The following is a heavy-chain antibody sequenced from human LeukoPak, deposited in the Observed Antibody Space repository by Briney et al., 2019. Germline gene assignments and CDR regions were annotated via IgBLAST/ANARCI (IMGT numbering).Heavy chain of an antibody. D-gene: IGHD6-19*01. CDR1: GGTFSSYA. J-gene: IGHJ5*02. V-gene: IGHV1-69*06. Sequence: SVKVSCKASGGTFSSYAISWVRQAPGQGLEWMGGIIPIFGTANYAQKFQGRVTITADKSTSTAYMELSSLRSEDTAVYYCARGLVSPNGWFDPWGQGTLVTVSS. CDR3: ARGLVSPNGWFDP. CDR2: IIPIFGTA.